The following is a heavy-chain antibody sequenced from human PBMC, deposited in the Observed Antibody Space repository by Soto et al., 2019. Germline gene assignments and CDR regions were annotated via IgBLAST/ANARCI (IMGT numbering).Heavy chain of an antibody. V-gene: IGHV3-11*05. J-gene: IGHJ3*02. Sequence: QVQLVESGGGLVKPGGSLRLSCAAAGFTFNYYYMTWIRQAPGKGLEWVATISSGSSYTNYADSVRGRFTISRDNAKNSLYLQMNSLRAEDTAVYYCARTFDDYGDYQGVFDIWGQGTMVTVSS. CDR1: GFTFNYYY. CDR3: ARTFDDYGDYQGVFDI. D-gene: IGHD4-17*01. CDR2: ISSGSSYT.